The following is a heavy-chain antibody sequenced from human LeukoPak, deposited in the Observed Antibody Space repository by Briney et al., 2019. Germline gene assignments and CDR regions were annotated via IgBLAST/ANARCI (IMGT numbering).Heavy chain of an antibody. CDR3: AKVSEQLVSTYYFDY. D-gene: IGHD6-6*01. V-gene: IGHV3-23*01. Sequence: PGGSLRLSSAASGFTFSSYAMSWVRQAPGKGLEWVSAISGSGGSTYYADSVKGRFTISRDNSKNTLYLQMNSLRAEDTAVYYCAKVSEQLVSTYYFDYWGQGTLVTVSS. CDR2: ISGSGGST. J-gene: IGHJ4*02. CDR1: GFTFSSYA.